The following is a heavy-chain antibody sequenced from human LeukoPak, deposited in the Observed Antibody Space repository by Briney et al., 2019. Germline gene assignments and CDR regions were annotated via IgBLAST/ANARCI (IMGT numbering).Heavy chain of an antibody. CDR2: IYTSGST. V-gene: IGHV4-4*07. CDR1: GGSISSYY. Sequence: PSETLSLTCTVSGGSISSYYWSWIRQPAGKGLEWIGRIYTSGSTNYNPSLKSRVTISVDTSKNQFSLKLSSVTAADTAVYYCARGLFNSWSGARYCSGGSCYPPYYYYGMDVWGQGTTVTVSS. J-gene: IGHJ6*02. D-gene: IGHD2-15*01. CDR3: ARGLFNSWSGARYCSGGSCYPPYYYYGMDV.